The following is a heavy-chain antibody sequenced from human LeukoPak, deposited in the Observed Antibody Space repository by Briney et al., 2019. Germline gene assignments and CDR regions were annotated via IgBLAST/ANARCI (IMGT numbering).Heavy chain of an antibody. CDR2: ISYDGSNK. D-gene: IGHD1-26*01. J-gene: IGHJ4*02. CDR3: ARERSRGSLDY. Sequence: GGSLRLSCAASGFTFSSYAMHWVRQAPGKGLEWVAVISYDGSNKYYADSVKGRFTISRGNSKNTLYLQMNSLRAEDTAVYYCARERSRGSLDYWGQGTLVTVSS. V-gene: IGHV3-30-3*01. CDR1: GFTFSSYA.